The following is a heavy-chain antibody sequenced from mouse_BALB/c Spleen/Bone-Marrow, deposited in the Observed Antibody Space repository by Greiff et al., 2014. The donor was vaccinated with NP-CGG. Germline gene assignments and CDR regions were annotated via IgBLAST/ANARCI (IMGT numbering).Heavy chain of an antibody. CDR3: NVWDGNYFFDY. CDR2: IDPENGDT. Sequence: QLQQSGAELVRSGASVKLSCTASGFNIKDYYMHWVKQRPEQGLEWIGWIDPENGDTEYAPKFQGKATMTADTSSNTAYLQLSSLTSEDTAVYYCNVWDGNYFFDYWGQGTTLTVSS. CDR1: GFNIKDYY. D-gene: IGHD2-1*01. J-gene: IGHJ2*01. V-gene: IGHV14-4*02.